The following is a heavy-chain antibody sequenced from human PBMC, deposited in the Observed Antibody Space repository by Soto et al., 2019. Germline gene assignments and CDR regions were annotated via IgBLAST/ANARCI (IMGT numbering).Heavy chain of an antibody. CDR2: IYPGDSDT. V-gene: IGHV5-51*01. CDR1: GYSFTSYW. D-gene: IGHD3-22*01. J-gene: IGHJ4*02. CDR3: TGILKAISSGYLTG. Sequence: PGESLKISCKGSGYSFTSYWIGWVRQMPGKGLEWMGIIYPGDSDTRYSPSFQGQVTISADKSISTAYLQWSSLKTEDTAVYYCTGILKAISSGYLTGWGQGTLVTVSS.